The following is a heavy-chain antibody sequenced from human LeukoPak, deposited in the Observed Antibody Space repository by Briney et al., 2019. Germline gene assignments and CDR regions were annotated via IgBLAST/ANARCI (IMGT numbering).Heavy chain of an antibody. J-gene: IGHJ4*02. CDR2: IYYSGST. CDR3: ASIAGRDLLQFDY. Sequence: KPSETLSLTCTVSGGSISSSSYYWGWIRQPPGKGLEWIGSIYYSGSTYYNPSLKSRVTISVDTSKNQFSLKLSSVTAADTAVYYCASIAGRDLLQFDYWGQGTLVTVSS. CDR1: GGSISSSSYY. V-gene: IGHV4-39*01. D-gene: IGHD2-15*01.